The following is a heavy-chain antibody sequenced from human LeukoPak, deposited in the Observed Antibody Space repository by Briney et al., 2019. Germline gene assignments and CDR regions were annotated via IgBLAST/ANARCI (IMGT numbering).Heavy chain of an antibody. CDR1: GFTFSDNY. J-gene: IGHJ4*02. V-gene: IGHV3-15*01. Sequence: GGSLRLSCAASGFTFSDNYMSWIRQAPGKGLEWVGRIKSKTDGGTTDYAAPVRGRFTISRDDSKNTLYLQINSLKTEDTAVYYCTTGSTMVRGVPKYYFDYWGQGTLVTVSS. CDR3: TTGSTMVRGVPKYYFDY. D-gene: IGHD3-10*01. CDR2: IKSKTDGGTT.